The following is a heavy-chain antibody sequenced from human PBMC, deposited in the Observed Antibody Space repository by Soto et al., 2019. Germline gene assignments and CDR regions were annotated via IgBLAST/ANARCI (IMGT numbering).Heavy chain of an antibody. D-gene: IGHD6-6*01. Sequence: QVQLVQSGAEVKKPGSSVKVSCKASGGTFSSYAISWVRQAPGQGLEWMGGIIPIFGTANYAQKFQGRVTITADESTSTAYMELSSLRSEDTAEDYCARDGLAARPTRESPIDFWGQGTTVTVSS. CDR1: GGTFSSYA. CDR2: IIPIFGTA. CDR3: ARDGLAARPTRESPIDF. J-gene: IGHJ6*02. V-gene: IGHV1-69*01.